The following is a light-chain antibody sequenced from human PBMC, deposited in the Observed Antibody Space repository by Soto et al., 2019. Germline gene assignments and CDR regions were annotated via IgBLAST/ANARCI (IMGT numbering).Light chain of an antibody. CDR1: SSDVGDYNY. J-gene: IGLJ3*02. CDR2: EVS. CDR3: CSYTSSSIRV. Sequence: QSVLTQPPSASGSLGQSVTIPCTGTSSDVGDYNYVSWYQQHPGKVPKLMIYEVSKRPSGVPDRFSGSKSGNTASLTVSGLQAEDEADYYCCSYTSSSIRVFGGGTKLTVL. V-gene: IGLV2-8*01.